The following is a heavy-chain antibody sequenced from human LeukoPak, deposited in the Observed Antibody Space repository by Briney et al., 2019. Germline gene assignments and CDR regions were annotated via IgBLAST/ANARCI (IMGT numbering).Heavy chain of an antibody. CDR2: ISSSGSTI. CDR1: GFTFSSYE. CDR3: ARGRFGESPDY. V-gene: IGHV3-48*03. Sequence: PGGSLRLSCAASGFTFSSYEMNWVRQAPGKGLEWVSYISSSGSTIYYADSVKGRLTISRDNAKNSLYLQMNSLRAEDTAVYYCARGRFGESPDYWGQGTLVTVSS. D-gene: IGHD3-10*01. J-gene: IGHJ4*02.